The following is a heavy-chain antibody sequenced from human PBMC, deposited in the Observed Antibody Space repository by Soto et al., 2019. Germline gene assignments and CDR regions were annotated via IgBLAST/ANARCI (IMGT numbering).Heavy chain of an antibody. CDR3: ARDLSPYSDYYDESTSETWFDP. CDR2: IKPDGSVK. J-gene: IGHJ5*02. CDR1: GFTFSDYW. Sequence: EVQLVESGGGLVQPGGSLRLSCAASGFTFSDYWMSWVRQAPGEGPEWVAIIKPDGSVKQYVDSVQGRFTISRDNAENSLFLQMSSLRAEDTALYYCARDLSPYSDYYDESTSETWFDPWGQGTLVTVSS. V-gene: IGHV3-7*03. D-gene: IGHD3-16*01.